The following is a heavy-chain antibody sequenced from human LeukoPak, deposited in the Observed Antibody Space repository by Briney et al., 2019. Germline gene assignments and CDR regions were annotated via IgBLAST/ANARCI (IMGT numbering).Heavy chain of an antibody. CDR2: IKQDGSEK. Sequence: GGSLRLSCAASGFTFSSYWMSWVRQAPGKGLEWVANIKQDGSEKYYVDSVKGRFTISRDNAKNSLYLQMNSLRAEDTAVYYCARDPPFYDSSGYYTYWGQGTLVTVSS. CDR3: ARDPPFYDSSGYYTY. D-gene: IGHD3-22*01. V-gene: IGHV3-7*01. J-gene: IGHJ4*02. CDR1: GFTFSSYW.